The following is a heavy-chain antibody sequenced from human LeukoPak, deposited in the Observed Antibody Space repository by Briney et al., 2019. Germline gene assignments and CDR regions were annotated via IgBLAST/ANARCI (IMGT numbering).Heavy chain of an antibody. J-gene: IGHJ4*02. CDR3: ARHPYSSGWHFDY. Sequence: GESLKISCKGSGYSFTSYWIGWVRPMPGKGLEWMGIIYPGDSDTRYSPSFQGQVTISADKSISTAYLQWSSLKASDTAMYYCARHPYSSGWHFDYWGQGTLVTVSS. CDR2: IYPGDSDT. D-gene: IGHD6-19*01. V-gene: IGHV5-51*01. CDR1: GYSFTSYW.